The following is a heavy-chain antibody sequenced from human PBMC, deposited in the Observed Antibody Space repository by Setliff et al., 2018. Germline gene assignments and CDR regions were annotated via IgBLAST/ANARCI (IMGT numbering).Heavy chain of an antibody. CDR3: ARDGVSYAMDV. V-gene: IGHV3-11*04. Sequence: GGSLRLSCAASGFSFSDYYMSWVRQAPGKGLEWISKISGNGITIYYADSVRGRFTISRDNAKNSLYLQMNSLRAEDTALYSCARDGVSYAMDVWGHGTTVTVSS. CDR1: GFSFSDYY. J-gene: IGHJ6*02. CDR2: ISGNGITI.